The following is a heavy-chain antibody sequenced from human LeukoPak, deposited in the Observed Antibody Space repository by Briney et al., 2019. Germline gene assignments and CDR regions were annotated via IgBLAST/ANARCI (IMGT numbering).Heavy chain of an antibody. CDR2: ISAYNGNT. J-gene: IGHJ6*02. D-gene: IGHD3-16*01. V-gene: IGHV1-18*01. CDR3: ATDQRVARRLYYYYGMDV. Sequence: ASVKVSCKASGYTFTSYGISWVRQAPGQGLEWMGWISAYNGNTNYAQKLQGRVTMTTDTSTSTAYMELRSLRSEDTAVYYCATDQRVARRLYYYYGMDVWGQGTTVTVSS. CDR1: GYTFTSYG.